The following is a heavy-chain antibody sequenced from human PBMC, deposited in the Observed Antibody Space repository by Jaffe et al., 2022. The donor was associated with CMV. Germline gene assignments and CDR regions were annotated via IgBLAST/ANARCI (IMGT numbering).Heavy chain of an antibody. Sequence: EVQLVQSGAEVKKPGESLKISCKGSGYSFTSYWIGWVRQMPGKGLEWMGIIYPGDSDTRYSPSFQGQVTISADKSISTAYLQWSSLKASDTAMYYCARHTYDILTGYYKHSWYFDLWGRGTLVTVSS. V-gene: IGHV5-51*01. D-gene: IGHD3-9*01. CDR3: ARHTYDILTGYYKHSWYFDL. CDR2: IYPGDSDT. CDR1: GYSFTSYW. J-gene: IGHJ2*01.